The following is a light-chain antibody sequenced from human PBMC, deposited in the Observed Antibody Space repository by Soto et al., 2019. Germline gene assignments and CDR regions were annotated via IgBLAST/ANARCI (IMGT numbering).Light chain of an antibody. CDR2: GAF. CDR1: PSVTNF. Sequence: EIVLTQSPATLSLSPGDRAALFCSASPSVTNFLAWYQQKPGQAPRLLIYGAFNRATGIPARFSGSGSGTDFTLTISSLEPEDSAVYYCQQRNVWPPVTFGQGTRLEIK. V-gene: IGKV3-11*01. J-gene: IGKJ5*01. CDR3: QQRNVWPPVT.